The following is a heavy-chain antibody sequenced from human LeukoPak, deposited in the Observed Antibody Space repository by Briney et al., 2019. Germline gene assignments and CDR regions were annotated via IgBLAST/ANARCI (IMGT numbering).Heavy chain of an antibody. CDR1: GYTFTGYY. Sequence: ASVKVSCKASGYTFTGYYIHWVRQGPGQGLEWVGRINPNSGNTGYAQKFQGRVTMTRNTSISTAYMELSSLRSEDTAVYYCATNSKYSGSYSFDYWGQGTLVTVSS. CDR2: INPNSGNT. J-gene: IGHJ4*02. D-gene: IGHD1-26*01. CDR3: ATNSKYSGSYSFDY. V-gene: IGHV1-8*02.